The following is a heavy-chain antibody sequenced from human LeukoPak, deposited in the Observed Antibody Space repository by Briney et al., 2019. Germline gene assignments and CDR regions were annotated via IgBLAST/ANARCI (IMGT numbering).Heavy chain of an antibody. V-gene: IGHV3-48*03. CDR1: GFTFSIYE. D-gene: IGHD3-3*01. CDR3: AREWNYDLWDY. J-gene: IGHJ4*02. CDR2: ISSSGSTI. Sequence: GGSRRLSFAASGFTFSIYEMNWFRKPPGKGREWVSYISSSGSTIYYADSVKGRFTISRDNAKNSLYLQMNSLRAEDTAVYYCAREWNYDLWDYWGQGTLVTVSS.